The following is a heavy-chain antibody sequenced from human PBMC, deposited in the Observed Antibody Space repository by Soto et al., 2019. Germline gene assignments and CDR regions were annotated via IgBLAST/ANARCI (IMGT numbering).Heavy chain of an antibody. CDR3: ARLFYYDTSGSYYYFDY. CDR2: IYYNGNT. Sequence: SETLSVTCSVSGGSISSGDYYWNWISQPPGKGLEWIGHIYYNGNTYYNPSLKSRITISLDTSRNQFSLKLSSVTAADTAVYYCARLFYYDTSGSYYYFDYWGQGTLVTVSS. J-gene: IGHJ4*02. CDR1: GGSISSGDYY. D-gene: IGHD3-22*01. V-gene: IGHV4-30-4*01.